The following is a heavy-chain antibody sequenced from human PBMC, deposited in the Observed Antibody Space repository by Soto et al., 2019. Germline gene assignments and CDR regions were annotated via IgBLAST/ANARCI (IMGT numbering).Heavy chain of an antibody. D-gene: IGHD6-13*01. CDR1: GFTFSAYS. V-gene: IGHV3-48*01. J-gene: IGHJ4*02. CDR2: ISSRTNTI. Sequence: EVQLVESGGGLVQPGGSLRLSCAASGFTFSAYSMNWVRQAPGKGLEWVSYISSRTNTIYYTDSVQGRFTISRDDAKNSRSLQMDSLRAEDTAVYYCARDRRMAAAADFYFASWGQGTLGSVSS. CDR3: ARDRRMAAAADFYFAS.